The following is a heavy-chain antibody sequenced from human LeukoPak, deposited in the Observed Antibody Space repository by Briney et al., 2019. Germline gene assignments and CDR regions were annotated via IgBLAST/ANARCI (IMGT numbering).Heavy chain of an antibody. CDR2: INTNTGNP. CDR3: ARDRWDIAVAGSYYYYGMDV. Sequence: ASVKVSCKASGYTFTSYAMNWVRQAPGQGLEWMGWINTNTGNPTYAQGFTGRFVFSLDTSVSTAYLQISSLKAEDTAVYYCARDRWDIAVAGSYYYYGMDVWGQGTTVTVSS. V-gene: IGHV7-4-1*02. J-gene: IGHJ6*02. CDR1: GYTFTSYA. D-gene: IGHD6-19*01.